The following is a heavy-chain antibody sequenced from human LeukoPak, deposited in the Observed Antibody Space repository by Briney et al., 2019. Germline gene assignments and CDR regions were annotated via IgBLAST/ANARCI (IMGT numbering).Heavy chain of an antibody. J-gene: IGHJ4*02. CDR2: IRSKANSYAT. Sequence: AGGSLKLSCAASGFTFSGSAMHWVRQASGKGLEWVGRIRSKANSYATAYAASVKGRFTISRDDSKNTAYLQMNSLKTEDTAVYYCTRPPYYYDSSGYRGNDYWGQGALVTVSS. D-gene: IGHD3-22*01. CDR1: GFTFSGSA. V-gene: IGHV3-73*01. CDR3: TRPPYYYDSSGYRGNDY.